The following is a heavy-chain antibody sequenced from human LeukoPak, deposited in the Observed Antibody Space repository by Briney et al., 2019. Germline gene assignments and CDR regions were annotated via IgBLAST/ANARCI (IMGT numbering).Heavy chain of an antibody. D-gene: IGHD3-10*01. CDR1: GFTVSSNY. J-gene: IGHJ6*02. CDR3: ARDKGSEFGELFVGYDYYAMDV. CDR2: IYIGGRT. Sequence: GSLRLSCAASGFTVSSNYMSWVRQAPGKGLEWVSVIYIGGRTYYADSVKGRFTISRDNSKNTLYLQMNSLRAEDTAVYYCARDKGSEFGELFVGYDYYAMDVWGQGTTVTVSS. V-gene: IGHV3-66*01.